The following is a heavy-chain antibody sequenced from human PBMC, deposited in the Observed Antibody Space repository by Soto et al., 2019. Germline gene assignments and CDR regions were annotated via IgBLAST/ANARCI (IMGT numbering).Heavy chain of an antibody. CDR2: TYYRSKWYN. J-gene: IGHJ6*02. D-gene: IGHD5-12*01. CDR1: GDSVSSNSAA. Sequence: PSQTLSLTCAISGDSVSSNSAAWNWIRQSPSRGLEWLGRTYYRSKWYNDYAVSVKSRITINPDTSKNQFSLQLNSVTPEDTAVYYCARDLRAGGYSGYDYPAMYYYYYGMDVWGQGTTVTVSS. CDR3: ARDLRAGGYSGYDYPAMYYYYYGMDV. V-gene: IGHV6-1*01.